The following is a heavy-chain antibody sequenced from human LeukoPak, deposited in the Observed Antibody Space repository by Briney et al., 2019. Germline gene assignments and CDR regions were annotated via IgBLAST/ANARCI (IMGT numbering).Heavy chain of an antibody. J-gene: IGHJ4*02. CDR2: VYYSGGT. CDR1: GGSISSYY. Sequence: SETLSLTCTVSGGSISSYYWSWIRQPPGKGLEWIGYVYYSGGTNYNPSLKSRVTISIDTSRTQFSLKLSSVTAADTAVYYCARSELLWFGGVNSGFDYWGQGTLVTVSS. CDR3: ARSELLWFGGVNSGFDY. D-gene: IGHD3-10*01. V-gene: IGHV4-59*01.